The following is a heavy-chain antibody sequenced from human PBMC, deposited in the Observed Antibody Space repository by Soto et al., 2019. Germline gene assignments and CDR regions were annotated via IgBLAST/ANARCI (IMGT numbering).Heavy chain of an antibody. V-gene: IGHV3-9*01. Sequence: SLRVSCAASGFTFDDYAMHWVRQGPGKGLEWVSGISRNSGNIGYADSVKGRFTISRDNAKKSLYLQMSSLRAEDAALYYCVKPVEIVWRAFDIWGQGTMVTVSS. CDR2: ISRNSGNI. J-gene: IGHJ3*02. D-gene: IGHD3-22*01. CDR3: VKPVEIVWRAFDI. CDR1: GFTFDDYA.